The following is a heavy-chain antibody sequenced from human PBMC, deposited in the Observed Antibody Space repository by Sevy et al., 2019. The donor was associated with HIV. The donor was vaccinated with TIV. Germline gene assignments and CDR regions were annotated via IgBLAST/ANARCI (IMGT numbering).Heavy chain of an antibody. CDR1: GFSFSGYN. Sequence: GESLKIPCAASGFSFSGYNMNWVRQAPGKGLEWVSYLSSSTSTIHYADSVKGRFTISRDNAKNSLFLQMNSLRDEDTAVYYCARDSSWNYDSYFYGMDVWGQGTTVTVSS. CDR2: LSSSTSTI. D-gene: IGHD1-7*01. J-gene: IGHJ6*02. CDR3: ARDSSWNYDSYFYGMDV. V-gene: IGHV3-48*02.